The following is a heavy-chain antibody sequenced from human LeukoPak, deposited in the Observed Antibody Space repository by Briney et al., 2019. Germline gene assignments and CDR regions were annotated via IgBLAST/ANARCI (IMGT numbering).Heavy chain of an antibody. CDR3: ASWGDCSGGSCYGKYYYYYMDV. CDR1: GYTFTGYY. CDR2: IIPIFGTA. D-gene: IGHD2-15*01. V-gene: IGHV1-69*06. Sequence: GASVKVSCKASGYTFTGYYMHWVRQAPGQGLEWMGGIIPIFGTANYAQKFQGRVTITADKSTSTAYMELSSLRSEDTAVYYCASWGDCSGGSCYGKYYYYYMDVWGKGTTVTVSS. J-gene: IGHJ6*03.